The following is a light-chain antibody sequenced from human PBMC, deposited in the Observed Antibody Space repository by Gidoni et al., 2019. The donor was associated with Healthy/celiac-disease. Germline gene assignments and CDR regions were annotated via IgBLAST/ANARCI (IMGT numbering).Light chain of an antibody. V-gene: IGKV1-12*01. CDR2: AAS. CDR1: QGISSL. Sequence: DIQMTQSPSSVSASVGERVTITCRASQGISSLLAWYQQKPGKAPKLLIYAASSLQRWVPSRFSGSGSGPDFTLTISSLQPEDFATYYCQQANSFPITFGQGTRLEIK. CDR3: QQANSFPIT. J-gene: IGKJ5*01.